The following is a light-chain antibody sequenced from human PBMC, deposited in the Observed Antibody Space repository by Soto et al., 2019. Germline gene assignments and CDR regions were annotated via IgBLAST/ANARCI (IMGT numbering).Light chain of an antibody. V-gene: IGLV2-8*01. Sequence: QSVLTQPPSASGSPGQSVTISCTGTSNDVGGYNCVSWYQQHPGKAPKLMIYEVNKRPSGVPDRFSGSKSGNTASLTVSGLQAEGDADYYCSSFAVSNSFFFGTATKVTVL. CDR2: EVN. J-gene: IGLJ1*01. CDR1: SNDVGGYNC. CDR3: SSFAVSNSFF.